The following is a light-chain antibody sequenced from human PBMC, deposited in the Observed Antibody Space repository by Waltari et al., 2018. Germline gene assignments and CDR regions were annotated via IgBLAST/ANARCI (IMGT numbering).Light chain of an antibody. CDR3: QQYYSTALT. Sequence: DIVMTQSPDSLAVSLGARATTNCKSSQSVLYSSNNKNYLAWYQQKPGQPPKLLIYWASTRESGVPDRFSGSGSGTGFTLTISSLQAEDVAVYYCQQYYSTALTFGGGTKVEIK. CDR1: QSVLYSSNNKNY. V-gene: IGKV4-1*01. CDR2: WAS. J-gene: IGKJ4*01.